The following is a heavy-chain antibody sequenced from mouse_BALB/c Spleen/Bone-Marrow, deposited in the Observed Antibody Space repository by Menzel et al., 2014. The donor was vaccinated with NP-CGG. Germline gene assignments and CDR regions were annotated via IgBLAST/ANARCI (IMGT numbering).Heavy chain of an antibody. Sequence: LVESGAELAKPGASVKMSCEASGYTFTSYWMHWVKQRPGQGLEWIGYINPNNGGNSYNQKFKGKAILTVDKSSSTAYMELRSLTSVDSAVYYCSRDAMDYWGQGTSVTVSS. CDR2: INPNNGGN. CDR1: GYTFTSYW. V-gene: IGHV1-7*01. CDR3: SRDAMDY. J-gene: IGHJ4*01.